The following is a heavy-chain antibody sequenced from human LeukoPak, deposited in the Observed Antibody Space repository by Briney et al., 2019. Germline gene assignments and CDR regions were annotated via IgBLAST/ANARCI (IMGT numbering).Heavy chain of an antibody. CDR3: STEQTPLDYYYDSSGYYAGDY. D-gene: IGHD3-22*01. J-gene: IGHJ4*02. CDR1: GFTFSNAW. Sequence: TGGSLRLSCAASGFTFSNAWMSWVRQAPGKGLEWVGRIKSKTDGGTIDYAAPVKGRFTISRDDSKNTLYLQMNSLKSEDTAVYYCSTEQTPLDYYYDSSGYYAGDYWGQGTLVTVSS. V-gene: IGHV3-15*01. CDR2: IKSKTDGGTI.